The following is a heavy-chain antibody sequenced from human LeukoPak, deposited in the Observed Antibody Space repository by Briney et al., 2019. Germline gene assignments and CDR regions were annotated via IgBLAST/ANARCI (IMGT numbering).Heavy chain of an antibody. CDR3: ARGVDHADY. CDR2: IYYSGST. J-gene: IGHJ4*02. CDR1: GGSFSGNY. Sequence: PSETLSLTSAVYGGSFSGNYCSWIRQPPGKGLEWIRYIYYSGSTYYNPSLKSRVTISVDTSKNQFSLKLSSVIAADTAVYYCARGVDHADYWGQGTLVTVSS. V-gene: IGHV4-30-4*08. D-gene: IGHD3-10*01.